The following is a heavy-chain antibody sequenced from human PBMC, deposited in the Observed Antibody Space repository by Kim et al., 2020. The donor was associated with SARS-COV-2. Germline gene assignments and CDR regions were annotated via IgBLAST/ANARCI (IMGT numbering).Heavy chain of an antibody. D-gene: IGHD3-3*01. CDR2: IYSGGRST. CDR1: GFTFSSYT. J-gene: IGHJ4*02. CDR3: AKGISGSAYDLFDY. Sequence: GGSLRLSCAASGFTFSSYTMNWVRQAPGKGLEWVSVIYSGGRSTYYADSVKGRFTISRDNSKNTLYLQMNSLRAEDTAVYYCAKGISGSAYDLFDYWGQGTLVTVSS. V-gene: IGHV3-23*03.